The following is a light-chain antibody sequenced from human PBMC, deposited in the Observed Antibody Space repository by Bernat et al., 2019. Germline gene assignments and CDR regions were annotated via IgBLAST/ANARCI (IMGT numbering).Light chain of an antibody. CDR1: SSNIGSNF. CDR3: ASWDDSVSGPV. J-gene: IGLJ3*02. V-gene: IGLV1-47*02. CDR2: SNN. Sequence: QSVLTQPPSASETPGQRVTISCSGGSSNIGSNFVYWYQQIPGTAPKLLIYSNNQRPSGVPDRFSGSKSGTSASLGISGLRSEDEADYYCASWDDSVSGPVFGGGTKPTVL.